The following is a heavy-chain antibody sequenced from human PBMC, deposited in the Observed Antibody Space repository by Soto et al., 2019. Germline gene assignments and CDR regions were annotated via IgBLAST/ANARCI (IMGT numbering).Heavy chain of an antibody. Sequence: QVQLVQSGPEVKKPGPSVKVSCKASGYPFTGYYIHWVRQAPGQGLEWMGWINPSGGGTNFAQNFLGRVTMTRDTSISTAYMELSSLRSDDTAIYYCARTTVPNYYGDYWGQGTLVTVSS. CDR3: ARTTVPNYYGDY. D-gene: IGHD3-22*01. CDR2: INPSGGGT. J-gene: IGHJ4*02. V-gene: IGHV1-2*02. CDR1: GYPFTGYY.